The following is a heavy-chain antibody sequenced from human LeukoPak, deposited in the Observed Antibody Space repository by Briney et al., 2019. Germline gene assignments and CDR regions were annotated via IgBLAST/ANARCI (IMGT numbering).Heavy chain of an antibody. V-gene: IGHV3-23*01. D-gene: IGHD6-13*01. Sequence: PGGSLRLSCAASGFTFSSYAMSWVRQAPGKGLEWVSAISGSGGSTYYADSVKGRFTIPRDNSKNTLYLQMNSLRAEDTAVYYCAGYSSSYFGNWFDPWGQGTLVTVSS. CDR2: ISGSGGST. CDR1: GFTFSSYA. CDR3: AGYSSSYFGNWFDP. J-gene: IGHJ5*02.